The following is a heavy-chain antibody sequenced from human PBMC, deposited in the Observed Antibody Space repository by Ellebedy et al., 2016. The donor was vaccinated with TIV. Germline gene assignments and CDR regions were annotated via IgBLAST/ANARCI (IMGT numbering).Heavy chain of an antibody. CDR2: INPNSGDT. CDR3: TRAKGPILGGVIIGVFDP. Sequence: AASVKVSFKSSGYTFTGHHLHWVRQAPGQGLEWLGLINPNSGDTDYARKFQGRVTMTRDTSINTAYMELTSLRSDDTAVYYCTRAKGPILGGVIIGVFDPWGQGTLVTVSS. J-gene: IGHJ5*02. CDR1: GYTFTGHH. V-gene: IGHV1-2*02. D-gene: IGHD3-16*02.